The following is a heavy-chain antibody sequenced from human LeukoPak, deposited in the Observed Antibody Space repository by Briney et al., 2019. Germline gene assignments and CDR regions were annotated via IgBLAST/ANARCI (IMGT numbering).Heavy chain of an antibody. Sequence: GGSLGLSCAASGFPYSSYAMHWVRQAPGKGLEGVAVISYDGSNKYYADSVKGRFTISRDNSKNTLYLQMNSLRAEDTAVYYCARDHGDYEHFDYWGQGTLVTVSS. CDR2: ISYDGSNK. CDR3: ARDHGDYEHFDY. V-gene: IGHV3-30-3*01. J-gene: IGHJ4*02. CDR1: GFPYSSYA. D-gene: IGHD4-17*01.